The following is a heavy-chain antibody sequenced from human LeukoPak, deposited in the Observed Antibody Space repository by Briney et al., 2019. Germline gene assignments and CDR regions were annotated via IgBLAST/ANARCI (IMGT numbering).Heavy chain of an antibody. CDR3: ARGTYYDILTGYYTPFDY. CDR2: INHIVIT. V-gene: IGHV4-34*01. J-gene: IGHJ4*02. CDR1: GGSFSGYY. D-gene: IGHD3-9*01. Sequence: PSETLSLTCAVYGGSFSGYYLSWIRQPPGKGLEWIGEINHIVITKYNPSLKSRVTISVDTSKNQFSLKLSSVTAADTAVYYCARGTYYDILTGYYTPFDYWGQGTLVTVSS.